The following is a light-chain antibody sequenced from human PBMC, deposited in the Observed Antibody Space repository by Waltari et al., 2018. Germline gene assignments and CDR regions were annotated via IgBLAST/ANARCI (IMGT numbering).Light chain of an antibody. CDR3: AAWDDSLTLVV. Sequence: QSVLTQPPSASGTPGQRVTISCSGTSSNIGRNSVNWYQQLPGMAPKLLIYSSRQRPSGVPDRFSAAKSGTSAALAISGPHSEDEADYYCAAWDDSLTLVVFGGGTKLTVL. CDR1: SSNIGRNS. CDR2: SSR. V-gene: IGLV1-44*01. J-gene: IGLJ2*01.